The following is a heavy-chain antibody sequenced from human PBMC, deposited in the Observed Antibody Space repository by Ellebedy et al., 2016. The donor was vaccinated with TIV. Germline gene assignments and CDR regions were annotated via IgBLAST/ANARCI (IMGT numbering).Heavy chain of an antibody. CDR2: ISSSSSYT. CDR3: ARDLPVPDY. J-gene: IGHJ4*02. D-gene: IGHD2-2*01. V-gene: IGHV3-11*06. Sequence: GGSLRLXXAASGFTFSDYYMSWIRQAPGKGLEWVSYISSSSSYTNYADSVKGRFTISRDNAKNSLYLQMNSLRAEDTAVYYCARDLPVPDYWGQGTLVTVSS. CDR1: GFTFSDYY.